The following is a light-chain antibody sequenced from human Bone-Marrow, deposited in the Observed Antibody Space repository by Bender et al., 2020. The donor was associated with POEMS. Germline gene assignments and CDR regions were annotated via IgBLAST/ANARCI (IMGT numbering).Light chain of an antibody. CDR2: EVT. V-gene: IGLV2-23*02. Sequence: QSALTQPASVSGSPGQSITISCTGASSDVGSYNSVSWYQQHPGKAPKVIIFEVTRRPSGVSNRFSASKSGNTASLTISRLQTEDEADYYCCSYARGNSFWVFGGGTRLTVL. J-gene: IGLJ3*02. CDR1: SSDVGSYNS. CDR3: CSYARGNSFWV.